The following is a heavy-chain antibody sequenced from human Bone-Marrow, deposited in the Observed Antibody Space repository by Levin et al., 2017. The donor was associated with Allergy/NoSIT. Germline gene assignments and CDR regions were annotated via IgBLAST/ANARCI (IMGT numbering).Heavy chain of an antibody. CDR2: INHSGST. J-gene: IGHJ4*02. Sequence: SQTLSLTCAVYGGSFSGYYWSWIRPPPGKGLEWIGEINHSGSTNYNPSLKSRVTISVDTSKNQFSLKLSSVTAADTAVYYCARGLGYCSGGSCYSSDYWGQGTLVTVSS. CDR1: GGSFSGYY. CDR3: ARGLGYCSGGSCYSSDY. D-gene: IGHD2-15*01. V-gene: IGHV4-34*01.